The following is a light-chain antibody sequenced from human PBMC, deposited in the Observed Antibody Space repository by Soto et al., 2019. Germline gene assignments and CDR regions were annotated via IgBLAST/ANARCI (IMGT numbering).Light chain of an antibody. CDR3: SSFTNSGTLYV. Sequence: QSVLTQPASVSGSPGQSITISCTGTSNDIGGYKYVSWYQQHPGKVPKLMIYEVTYRPSGVSDRFPGSKSGNTASLTVSGLQAEDEADYYCSSFTNSGTLYVFGSGTKVTVL. CDR2: EVT. V-gene: IGLV2-14*01. J-gene: IGLJ1*01. CDR1: SNDIGGYKY.